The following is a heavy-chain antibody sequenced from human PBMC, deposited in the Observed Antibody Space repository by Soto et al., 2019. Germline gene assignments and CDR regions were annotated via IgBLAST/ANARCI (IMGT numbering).Heavy chain of an antibody. Sequence: ASVKVSCKASGYTFTNYGINWVRQAPGQSLEWMGWISASNDNTNYAQKFQGRVTMTTDTSTSTAYMELRSLTSDDSAVYYCAREAFATGWFDPWGQGTLVTLSS. CDR2: ISASNDNT. D-gene: IGHD3-10*01. V-gene: IGHV1-18*01. J-gene: IGHJ5*02. CDR1: GYTFTNYG. CDR3: AREAFATGWFDP.